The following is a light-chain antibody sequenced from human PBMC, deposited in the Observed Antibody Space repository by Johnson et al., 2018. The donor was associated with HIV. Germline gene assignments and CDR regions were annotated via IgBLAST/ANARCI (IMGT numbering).Light chain of an antibody. CDR1: SCDIGNNY. CDR2: DNN. V-gene: IGLV1-51*01. Sequence: QSVLTQPPSVSAAPGQKVIISCSGNSCDIGNNYVSCHQQFPGTVPKLLIYDNNKRPSGIPDRISGSKSGTSATLGITGLQTGDEADYYCETWDSRLSGYYVFGSGTRLTVL. J-gene: IGLJ1*01. CDR3: ETWDSRLSGYYV.